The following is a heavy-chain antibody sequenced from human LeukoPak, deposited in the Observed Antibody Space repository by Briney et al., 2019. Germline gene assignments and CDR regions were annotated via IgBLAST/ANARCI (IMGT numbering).Heavy chain of an antibody. D-gene: IGHD3-22*01. V-gene: IGHV3-7*01. J-gene: IGHJ6*03. CDR1: GFTFTTYS. CDR3: ARAMIVNYPPRGYMDV. Sequence: GGSLRLSCAASGFTFTTYSMAWVRQATGKGLECVAKIKEDGSEAHYVDSVKGRFTISRDNAKESLYLQMNSLRAEDTAVYYCARAMIVNYPPRGYMDVWGKGTTVTVSS. CDR2: IKEDGSEA.